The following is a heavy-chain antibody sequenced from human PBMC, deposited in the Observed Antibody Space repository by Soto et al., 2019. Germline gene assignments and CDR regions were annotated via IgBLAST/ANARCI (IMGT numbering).Heavy chain of an antibody. Sequence: QVQLQESGPGLVKPSETLSLTCSVSGASIISYYWSWIRQPPGKGLEYIGYIFYSGSSNYNPSLMSRVTVSVDTSKNQFSLKLSSVTAADTAVYYCARVGGAPLGAFDIWGQGTMVTVSS. J-gene: IGHJ3*02. CDR2: IFYSGSS. CDR3: ARVGGAPLGAFDI. D-gene: IGHD1-26*01. V-gene: IGHV4-59*01. CDR1: GASIISYY.